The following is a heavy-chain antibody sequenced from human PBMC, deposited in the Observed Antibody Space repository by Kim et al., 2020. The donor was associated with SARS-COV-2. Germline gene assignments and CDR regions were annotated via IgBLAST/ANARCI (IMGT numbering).Heavy chain of an antibody. Sequence: ASVKVSCKASGYTFTSYYMHWVRQAPGQGLEWMGIINPSGGSTSYAQKFQGRVTMTRDTSTSTVYMELSSLRSEDTAVYYCASGPSNTYYDFWSGYWMDYWGQGTLVTVSS. CDR3: ASGPSNTYYDFWSGYWMDY. V-gene: IGHV1-46*01. CDR2: INPSGGST. J-gene: IGHJ4*02. CDR1: GYTFTSYY. D-gene: IGHD3-3*01.